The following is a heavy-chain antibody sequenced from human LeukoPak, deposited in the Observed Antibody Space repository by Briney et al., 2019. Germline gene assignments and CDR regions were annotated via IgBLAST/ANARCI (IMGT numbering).Heavy chain of an antibody. CDR1: GYTFTGYY. D-gene: IGHD2-2*02. J-gene: IGHJ4*02. V-gene: IGHV1-2*02. CDR3: ARDWGCSSTSCYIPLYYFDY. CDR2: INPNSGGT. Sequence: ASVKVSCKASGYTFTGYYMHWVRQAPGQGVEWMGWINPNSGGTNYAQKFQGRVTMTRDTSISTAYMELSRLRSDDTAVYYCARDWGCSSTSCYIPLYYFDYWGQGTLVTVSS.